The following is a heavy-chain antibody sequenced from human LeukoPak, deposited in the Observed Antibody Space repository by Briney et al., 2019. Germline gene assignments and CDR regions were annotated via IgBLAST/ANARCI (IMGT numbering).Heavy chain of an antibody. J-gene: IGHJ5*02. Sequence: GGSLKLSCGAPGFIFIGPWMHSVPPAPGKGLVWLSRIKNDGSITSYADSVKGRFTISRDNAKNTLYLQMNSLRVEDTAVYYCTKSDWFDPWGQGTLVTVSS. V-gene: IGHV3-74*01. D-gene: IGHD3-3*01. CDR3: TKSDWFDP. CDR1: GFIFIGPW. CDR2: IKNDGSIT.